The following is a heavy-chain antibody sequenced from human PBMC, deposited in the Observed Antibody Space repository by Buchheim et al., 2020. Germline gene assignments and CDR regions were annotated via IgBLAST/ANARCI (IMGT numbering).Heavy chain of an antibody. V-gene: IGHV4-61*02. CDR1: GGSISSGSYY. CDR2: SYKSGST. Sequence: QVQLQESGPGLVKPSQTLSLTCTVPGGSISSGSYYWSWIRQPAGKGLEWIGRSYKSGSTNYNPSLKSRVTISVDTSKNHFSLKLTSVTAADTAVYYCARDQELNWFDPWGQGTL. CDR3: ARDQELNWFDP. D-gene: IGHD1-26*01. J-gene: IGHJ5*02.